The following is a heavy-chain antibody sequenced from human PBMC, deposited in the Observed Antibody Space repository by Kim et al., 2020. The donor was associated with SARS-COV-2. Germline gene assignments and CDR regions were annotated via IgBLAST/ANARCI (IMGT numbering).Heavy chain of an antibody. J-gene: IGHJ6*02. CDR1: GFTFSSYD. CDR2: IGTAGDT. V-gene: IGHV3-13*04. CDR3: ARGRSHARYYYYGMDV. Sequence: GGSLRLSCAASGFTFSSYDMHWVRQATGKGLEWVSAIGTAGDTYYPGSAKGRFTISRENAKNSLYLQMNSLRAGDTAVYYCARGRSHARYYYYGMDVWGQGTTVTVSS.